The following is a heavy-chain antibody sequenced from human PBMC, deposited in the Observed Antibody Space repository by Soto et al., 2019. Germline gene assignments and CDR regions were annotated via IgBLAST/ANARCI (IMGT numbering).Heavy chain of an antibody. CDR3: ARGSTRSGGGG. J-gene: IGHJ4*02. CDR2: IYSGGST. D-gene: IGHD3-3*01. CDR1: GFTVSSNY. V-gene: IGHV3-66*01. Sequence: EVQLVESGGGLVQPGGSLSLSCAASGFTVSSNYISWVRQAPGKGLEWVSVIYSGGSTYYADSVKGRFTISRDNSKNTVYIEMNSLREEGTAVYYWARGSTRSGGGGWGRGTLVTVSS.